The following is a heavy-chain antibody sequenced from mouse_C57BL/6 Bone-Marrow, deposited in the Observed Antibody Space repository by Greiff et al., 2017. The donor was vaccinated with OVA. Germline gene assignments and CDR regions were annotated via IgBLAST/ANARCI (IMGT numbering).Heavy chain of an antibody. CDR3: ARGSSGYADFDY. CDR1: GYTFTSYW. V-gene: IGHV1-55*01. J-gene: IGHJ2*01. Sequence: QVQLQQPGAELVKPGASVKMSCKASGYTFTSYWITWVKQRPGQGLEWIGDIYPGSGSTNYNEKFKSKATLTVDTSSSTAYMQLSSLTSEDSAVYYCARGSSGYADFDYWGQGTTLTVSS. D-gene: IGHD3-2*02. CDR2: IYPGSGST.